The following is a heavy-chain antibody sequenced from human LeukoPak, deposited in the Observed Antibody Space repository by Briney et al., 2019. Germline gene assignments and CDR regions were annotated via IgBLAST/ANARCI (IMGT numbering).Heavy chain of an antibody. CDR2: ISTYNGDT. CDR3: ARDTGSSPGDY. CDR1: GYTFSSYE. V-gene: IGHV1-18*01. Sequence: ASVKVSCKASGYTFSSYEINWVRQATGQGLECMGWISTYNGDTNYAQNLQGRVTMTTDTSTSTAYMDLRSLRSDDTAVYYCARDTGSSPGDYWGQGTLVTVSS. D-gene: IGHD1-26*01. J-gene: IGHJ4*02.